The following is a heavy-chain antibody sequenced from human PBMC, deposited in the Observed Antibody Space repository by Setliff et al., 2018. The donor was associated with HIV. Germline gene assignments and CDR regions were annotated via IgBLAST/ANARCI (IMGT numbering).Heavy chain of an antibody. CDR2: IYSSGTT. V-gene: IGHV4-4*08. J-gene: IGHJ3*02. CDR1: GGPMSGYY. CDR3: AKYWRASGTYVFDI. D-gene: IGHD2-15*01. Sequence: NPSETLSLTCTVSGGPMSGYYWSWLRQSPVKGLEWIGYIYSSGTTNYNPSFKSRVSISLDRSRSPFSLMLSSVTAADTAIYYCAKYWRASGTYVFDIWGLGTMVTVSS.